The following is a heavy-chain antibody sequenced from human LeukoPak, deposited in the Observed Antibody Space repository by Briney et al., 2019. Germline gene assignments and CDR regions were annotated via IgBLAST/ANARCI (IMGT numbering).Heavy chain of an antibody. Sequence: GRSLTLSCPASGFTFSSYAMHWVRQAPGKGLEWVAVISYDGSNKYYADSVKGRFTISRDNSKDTLYLQMNRLRAEDTAVYYCAKDQRKVMLLRYFDGDKALDYWGQGTLVTVSS. D-gene: IGHD3-9*01. J-gene: IGHJ4*02. CDR3: AKDQRKVMLLRYFDGDKALDY. CDR2: ISYDGSNK. V-gene: IGHV3-30*04. CDR1: GFTFSSYA.